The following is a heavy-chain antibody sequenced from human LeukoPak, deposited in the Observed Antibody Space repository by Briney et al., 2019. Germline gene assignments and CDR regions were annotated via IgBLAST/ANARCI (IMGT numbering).Heavy chain of an antibody. D-gene: IGHD2-2*01. Sequence: GEALQSSSDVSSYSSASYCIAWMRQIPGKGRDWMGISYPGDFDTTYSPPLQGQGTISKDKSISTAYLQWSSLKASDTAMYYCARPWGYCSSTTFFGFYFDYWGQGTLATVSS. CDR1: SYSSASYC. V-gene: IGHV5-51*01. CDR3: ARPWGYCSSTTFFGFYFDY. CDR2: SYPGDFDT. J-gene: IGHJ4*02.